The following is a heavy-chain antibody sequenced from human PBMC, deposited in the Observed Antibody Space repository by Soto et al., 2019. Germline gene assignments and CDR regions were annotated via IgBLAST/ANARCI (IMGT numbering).Heavy chain of an antibody. CDR3: ARTDIVTTNWFDP. D-gene: IGHD5-12*01. V-gene: IGHV4-34*02. CDR2: INHRGST. Sequence: QVHLQQWGAGLLKPSEILSLTCAVYGESFIGYYWTCIRQPPGKGLAWIGEINHRGSTNYNPSLKSRVTISIDTSTNQFSLKLSSVTAADTSVYYCARTDIVTTNWFDPWGQGTLVTVSS. J-gene: IGHJ5*02. CDR1: GESFIGYY.